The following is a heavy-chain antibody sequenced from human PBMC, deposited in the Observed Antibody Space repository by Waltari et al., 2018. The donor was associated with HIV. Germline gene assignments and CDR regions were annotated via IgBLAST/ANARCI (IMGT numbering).Heavy chain of an antibody. Sequence: QLHLQQSGPGLVNPSATLSLPCPVSGGSISTRNYSWGWLRPPPGMGLEGIGSIYSSGSTYYNPSLKSRVTVPVDTSRNQFSLKLYSVTAADTAVYYCTSGGVGSTEDFYYGMDVWGQGTTVTVSS. D-gene: IGHD3-16*01. CDR1: GGSISTRNYS. J-gene: IGHJ6*02. V-gene: IGHV4-39*01. CDR3: TSGGVGSTEDFYYGMDV. CDR2: IYSSGST.